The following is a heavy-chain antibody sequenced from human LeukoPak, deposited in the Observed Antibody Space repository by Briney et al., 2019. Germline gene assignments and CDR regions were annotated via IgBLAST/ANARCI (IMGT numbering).Heavy chain of an antibody. CDR3: AKAPHYDSSGYYYYFDY. CDR1: GFTVSSNY. D-gene: IGHD3-22*01. CDR2: IYGSGDT. J-gene: IGHJ4*02. V-gene: IGHV3-66*01. Sequence: GGSLRLSCAASGFTVSSNYMSWVRQAPGKGLEWVSIIYGSGDTCYADSVKGRFTISRDNSKNTLYLQMNSLRAEDTAVYYCAKAPHYDSSGYYYYFDYWGQGTLVTVSS.